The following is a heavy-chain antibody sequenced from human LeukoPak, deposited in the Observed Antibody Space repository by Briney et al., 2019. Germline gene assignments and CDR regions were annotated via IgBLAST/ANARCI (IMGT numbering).Heavy chain of an antibody. CDR3: ARGDILTGYYCFDY. J-gene: IGHJ4*02. V-gene: IGHV3-23*01. D-gene: IGHD3-9*01. Sequence: GGSLTLSCAASGFTFSSYALTWVRQAPGKGLEWVSIISGSGGTTFYADSVKGRFTISRDNSKNTLYLQMNSLRAEDTAVYYCARGDILTGYYCFDYWGQGTLVTVSS. CDR2: ISGSGGTT. CDR1: GFTFSSYA.